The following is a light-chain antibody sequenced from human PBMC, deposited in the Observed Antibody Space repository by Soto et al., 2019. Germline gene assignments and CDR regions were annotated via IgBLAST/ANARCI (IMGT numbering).Light chain of an antibody. J-gene: IGKJ2*01. V-gene: IGKV3-20*01. Sequence: EIVLTQSPGTMSLSPGERATLSCRASQSVSSSYLDWYQQKPGQAPRLLVYGASSRATSIPDGFSGSWSGTDLALPISRLEPECFAVYFCHRYGNSSPNTFGQGTKVEIK. CDR3: HRYGNSSPNT. CDR1: QSVSSSY. CDR2: GAS.